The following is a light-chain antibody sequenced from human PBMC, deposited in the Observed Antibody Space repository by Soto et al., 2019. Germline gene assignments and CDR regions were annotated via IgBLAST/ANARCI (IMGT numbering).Light chain of an antibody. CDR2: AAS. Sequence: DLQMTQSPSSLSASLGDRVTITCRASQGIGVYLAWFQQKPGNVPKLLIYAASTLQSGVPSRFRGSGSGTDFTLTISSLQPEDVATYYCQKYNSAPLTFGGGTKVEIK. V-gene: IGKV1-27*01. CDR3: QKYNSAPLT. J-gene: IGKJ4*01. CDR1: QGIGVY.